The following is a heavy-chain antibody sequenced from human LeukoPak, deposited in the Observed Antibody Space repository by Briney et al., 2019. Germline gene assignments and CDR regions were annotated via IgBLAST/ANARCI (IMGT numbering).Heavy chain of an antibody. CDR2: IRSKANSYAT. CDR3: TRHGPDYYDSSGYWSRHIDY. Sequence: GGSLRLSCAASGFTFSGSAMHWVRQASGKGLEWVGRIRSKANSYATAYAASVKGRFTISRDDSKNTAYLQMNSLKTEDTAVYYCTRHGPDYYDSSGYWSRHIDYWGQGTLVTVSS. V-gene: IGHV3-73*01. J-gene: IGHJ4*02. CDR1: GFTFSGSA. D-gene: IGHD3-22*01.